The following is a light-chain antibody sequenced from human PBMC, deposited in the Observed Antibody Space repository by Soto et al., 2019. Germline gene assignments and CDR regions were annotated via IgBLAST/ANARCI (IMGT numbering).Light chain of an antibody. V-gene: IGLV2-11*01. CDR3: CSYAGSPRYV. Sequence: QSALTQPRSVSGSPGQSVTISCTGTSSDVGGYNYVSWYQQHPGKAPKVMIHDVSERPSGVPDRFSGSKSGNTASLTISGLQAEDEADYYCCSYAGSPRYVFGTGTKVTVL. CDR2: DVS. CDR1: SSDVGGYNY. J-gene: IGLJ1*01.